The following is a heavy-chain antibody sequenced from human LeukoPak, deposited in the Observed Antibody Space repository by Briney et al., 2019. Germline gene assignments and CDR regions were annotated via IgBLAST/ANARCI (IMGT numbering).Heavy chain of an antibody. J-gene: IGHJ3*02. Sequence: GESLKISCKGSGYSFTNYWIGWVRQMPGKGLEWMGIIYPDDSDTRYSPSFQGQVTISADKSITTAYLQWSSLKASDTAMYYCARLRYYDSSDAFDIWGQGTMVTVSS. CDR1: GYSFTNYW. V-gene: IGHV5-51*01. CDR3: ARLRYYDSSDAFDI. CDR2: IYPDDSDT. D-gene: IGHD3-22*01.